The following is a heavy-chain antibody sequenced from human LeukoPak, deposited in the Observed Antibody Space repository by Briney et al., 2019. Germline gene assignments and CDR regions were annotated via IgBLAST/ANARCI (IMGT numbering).Heavy chain of an antibody. D-gene: IGHD5-12*01. J-gene: IGHJ6*02. V-gene: IGHV1-69*04. CDR3: ARDSGYDSDYYYYGMDV. CDR1: GGTFSSYA. Sequence: SVKVSCKASGGTFSSYAISWVRQAPGQGLEWMGRIIPILGIANYAQKFQGRVTITADKSTSTAYMVLSSLRSEDTAVYYCARDSGYDSDYYYYGMDVWGQGTTVTVSS. CDR2: IIPILGIA.